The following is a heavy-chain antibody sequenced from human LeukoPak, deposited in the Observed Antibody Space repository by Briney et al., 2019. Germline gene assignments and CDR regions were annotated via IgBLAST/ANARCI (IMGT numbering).Heavy chain of an antibody. CDR3: ARARVTTVTDFDY. D-gene: IGHD4-11*01. V-gene: IGHV4-39*07. CDR2: IYYSGST. Sequence: SETLSLTCTVSGGSISSSSYYWGWIRQPPGKGLEWIGSIYYSGSTYYNPSLKSRVTISVDTSKNQFSLNLSSVTAADSAVYYCARARVTTVTDFDYWGQGTLVTVSS. J-gene: IGHJ4*02. CDR1: GGSISSSSYY.